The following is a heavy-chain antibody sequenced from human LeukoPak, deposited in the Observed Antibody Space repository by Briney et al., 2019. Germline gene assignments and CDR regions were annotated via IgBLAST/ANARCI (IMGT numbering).Heavy chain of an antibody. CDR2: IYYSGST. J-gene: IGHJ6*02. Sequence: SETLSLTCTVSGGSISSYYWSWIRQPPGKGLEWIGYIYYSGSTNYNPSLKSRVTISVDTSKDQFSLKLSSVTAADTAVYYCARGFGGGKYYYYYGMDVWGQGTTVTVSS. D-gene: IGHD3-10*01. CDR3: ARGFGGGKYYYYYGMDV. V-gene: IGHV4-59*01. CDR1: GGSISSYY.